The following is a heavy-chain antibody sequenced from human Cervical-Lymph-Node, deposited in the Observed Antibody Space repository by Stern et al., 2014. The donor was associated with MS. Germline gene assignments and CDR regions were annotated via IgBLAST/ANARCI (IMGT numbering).Heavy chain of an antibody. V-gene: IGHV3-30*03. CDR3: MGVGDAMHV. J-gene: IGHJ6*02. CDR1: GFSLSNSG. CDR2: MSFVGGNK. Sequence: DQLVESGGGVVQPGRSLTLSCAASGFSLSNSGMHWVRQAQGKGMEWVAVMSFVGGNKKYGDSVKGRFSISRDMANNTLFLQMNSLRPEDTAVYYCMGVGDAMHVWGQGTTVIVSS.